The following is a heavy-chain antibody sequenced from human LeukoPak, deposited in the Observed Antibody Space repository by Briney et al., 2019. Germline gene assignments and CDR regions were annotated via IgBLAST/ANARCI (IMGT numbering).Heavy chain of an antibody. V-gene: IGHV3-7*01. D-gene: IGHD2-8*01. CDR2: INEDGSEK. Sequence: PGGSLRLSCAASGFTFTSYWMSWVRQAPGKGLEWVASINEDGSEKYYVDSVKGRFTISRDNAKNSVSLQMNSLRAEDTAVYYCARIYLKMASGSWGQGTLVTVSS. J-gene: IGHJ5*02. CDR1: GFTFTSYW. CDR3: ARIYLKMASGS.